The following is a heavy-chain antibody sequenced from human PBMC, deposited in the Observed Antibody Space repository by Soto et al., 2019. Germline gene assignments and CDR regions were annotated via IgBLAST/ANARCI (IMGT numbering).Heavy chain of an antibody. CDR1: GFSFSSYW. V-gene: IGHV3-74*01. D-gene: IGHD3-3*01. Sequence: GGSLRLSCAASGFSFSSYWMHWVRQAPGKGLVWVSRINSDGSSTSYADSVKGRFTISRDNAKNTLYLQMNSLRAEDTAVYYCARDRAEVLRLLEWLPTPPYDYWGQGTLVTVSS. J-gene: IGHJ4*02. CDR3: ARDRAEVLRLLEWLPTPPYDY. CDR2: INSDGSST.